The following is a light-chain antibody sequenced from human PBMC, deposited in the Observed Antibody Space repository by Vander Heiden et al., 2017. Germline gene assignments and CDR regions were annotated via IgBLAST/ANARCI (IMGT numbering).Light chain of an antibody. CDR2: INN. V-gene: IGLV1-44*01. Sequence: QSVLTQPPSASGTPGQRVTISCSGSSSNIGSNTVNWYKQLPGTAPKLLIFINNQRPSGVPDRFSGSKSGTSASLAISGLQSEDEADYYCAAWDDSLNGRVFGGGTKLTVL. CDR3: AAWDDSLNGRV. J-gene: IGLJ3*02. CDR1: SSNIGSNT.